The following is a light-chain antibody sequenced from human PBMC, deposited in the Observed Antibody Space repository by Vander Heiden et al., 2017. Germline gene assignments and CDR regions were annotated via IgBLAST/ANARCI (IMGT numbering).Light chain of an antibody. V-gene: IGKV1-6*01. CDR3: RQEDNSPVT. Sequence: IQMTHSPSSLSASVGDRVTITGRASQGIRNDLGWYQQKPGKAPKLLIYGASSLHSGVPSRFSGSGSGTDFTLTISSLQPEDFATYYCRQEDNSPVTFGQRTKVEIK. J-gene: IGKJ1*01. CDR2: GAS. CDR1: QGIRND.